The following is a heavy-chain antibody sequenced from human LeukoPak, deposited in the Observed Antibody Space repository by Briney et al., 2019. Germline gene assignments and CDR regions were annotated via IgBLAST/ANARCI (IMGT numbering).Heavy chain of an antibody. Sequence: GGSLRLSCAASGFTFSSYEMNWVRQAPGKGLEWVSYIRSSGSTIYYADSVKGRFTISRDNAKNSLYLQMNSLRAQDTAVYYCARVGIAAAGYDYWGQGTLVTVSS. D-gene: IGHD6-13*01. J-gene: IGHJ4*02. CDR3: ARVGIAAAGYDY. CDR1: GFTFSSYE. CDR2: IRSSGSTI. V-gene: IGHV3-48*03.